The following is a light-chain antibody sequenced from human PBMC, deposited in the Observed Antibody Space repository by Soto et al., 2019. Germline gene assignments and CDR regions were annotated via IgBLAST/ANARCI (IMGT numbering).Light chain of an antibody. CDR2: YNV. J-gene: IGLJ3*02. V-gene: IGLV1-40*01. CDR3: QSYDSGRRV. CDR1: NSNIGAGYD. Sequence: QSVLTQPPSVSGAPGQRATISCNGSNSNIGAGYDVHWYQHLPGSAPNLLIFYNVNRPSGVPDRFSASKSGTSASLAITGLQTDDEADYYCQSYDSGRRVFGGGTQLTVL.